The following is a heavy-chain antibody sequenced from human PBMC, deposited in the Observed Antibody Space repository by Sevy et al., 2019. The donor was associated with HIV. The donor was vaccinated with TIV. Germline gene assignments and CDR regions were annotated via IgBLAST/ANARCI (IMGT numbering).Heavy chain of an antibody. CDR2: IWHDGSNK. CDR3: ARETDNSARWLDP. Sequence: GGSLRLSCGGSGFNISSASMNWVRQAPGKGLEWVAFIWHDGSNKYMADSVKGRFTISRDNSKNTLFLQMNSLTVEDTAVYYCARETDNSARWLDPWGQGTLVTVSS. CDR1: GFNISSAS. D-gene: IGHD4-4*01. V-gene: IGHV3-33*08. J-gene: IGHJ5*02.